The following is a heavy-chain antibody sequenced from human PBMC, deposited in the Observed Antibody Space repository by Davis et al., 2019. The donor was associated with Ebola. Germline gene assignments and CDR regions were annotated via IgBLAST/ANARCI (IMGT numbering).Heavy chain of an antibody. J-gene: IGHJ3*02. CDR1: GNSFNTHW. V-gene: IGHV5-51*01. CDR3: ASLRRTITGMDDAFDI. Sequence: GESLKISCKDSGNSFNTHWIAWVRLMPGKGLEWMGIIFPRDSDTRYSPSFQGQVRISADKSIKTAFLQWSSLKASDTALYYCASLRRTITGMDDAFDIWGRGTMVTVSS. CDR2: IFPRDSDT. D-gene: IGHD2-8*02.